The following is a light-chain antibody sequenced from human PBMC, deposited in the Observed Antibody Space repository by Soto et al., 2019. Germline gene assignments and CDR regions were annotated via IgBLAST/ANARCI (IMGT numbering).Light chain of an antibody. V-gene: IGKV1-9*01. CDR3: QQFNSYPT. CDR2: AAS. J-gene: IGKJ4*01. CDR1: QGISSY. Sequence: DIQLTQSPSFLSASVGDGVTITCRASQGISSYLAWYQQRPGKAPKLLIYAASTLQSGVPSRFSGSGSGTEFTLTIGSLQPEDFATYYCQQFNSYPTFGGGTKVDIK.